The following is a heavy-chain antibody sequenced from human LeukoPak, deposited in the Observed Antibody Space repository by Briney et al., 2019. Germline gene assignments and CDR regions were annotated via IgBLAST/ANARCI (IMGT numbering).Heavy chain of an antibody. V-gene: IGHV3-21*01. D-gene: IGHD4-17*01. Sequence: GGSLRLSCAASGFTFSSYAMSWVRQAPGKGLEWVSSISSSSSYIYYADSVKGRFTISRDNAKNSLYPQMNSLRAEDTAVYYCARGDDYAFDYWGQGTLVTVSS. J-gene: IGHJ4*02. CDR3: ARGDDYAFDY. CDR1: GFTFSSYA. CDR2: ISSSSSYI.